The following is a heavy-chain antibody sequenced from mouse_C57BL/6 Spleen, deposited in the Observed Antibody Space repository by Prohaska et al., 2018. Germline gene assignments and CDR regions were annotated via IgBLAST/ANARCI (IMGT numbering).Heavy chain of an antibody. CDR3: AREGSSSNYYAMDY. V-gene: IGHV1-72*01. J-gene: IGHJ4*01. CDR1: GYTFTSYC. Sequence: QVQLQQPGAELVKPGASVKLSCKASGYTFTSYCMHWVTQSPGRGLEWIGSIDHNSGGMKYNEKFKSKATLTVDKPASTAYMQLSRLTSEDSAVYYCAREGSSSNYYAMDYWGQGTSVTVSS. CDR2: IDHNSGGM. D-gene: IGHD1-1*01.